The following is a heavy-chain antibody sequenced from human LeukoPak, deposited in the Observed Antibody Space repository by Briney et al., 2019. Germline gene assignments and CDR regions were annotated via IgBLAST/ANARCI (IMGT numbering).Heavy chain of an antibody. V-gene: IGHV3-30*18. CDR3: AKESGSYDAFDI. CDR1: GFTFSSYS. CDR2: ISYDGSNK. D-gene: IGHD1-26*01. Sequence: GGSLRLSCAASGFTFSSYSMNWVRQAPGKGLEWVAVISYDGSNKYYADSVKGRFTISRDNSKNTLYLQMNSLRAEDTAVYYCAKESGSYDAFDIWGQGTMVTVSS. J-gene: IGHJ3*02.